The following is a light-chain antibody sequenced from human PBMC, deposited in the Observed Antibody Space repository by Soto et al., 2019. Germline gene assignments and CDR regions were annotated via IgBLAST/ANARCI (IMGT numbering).Light chain of an antibody. V-gene: IGLV2-23*01. CDR1: SSDVGTYNL. CDR3: CSYATSTTYV. Sequence: QSVLTQPASVSGSPGQSITISCTGTSSDVGTYNLVSWYQQHPNKAPKLLIYEANKRPSGVSNRFSGSKSGSTASLTISGLQAEDEADYYCCSYATSTTYVFGSGTKVTVL. J-gene: IGLJ1*01. CDR2: EAN.